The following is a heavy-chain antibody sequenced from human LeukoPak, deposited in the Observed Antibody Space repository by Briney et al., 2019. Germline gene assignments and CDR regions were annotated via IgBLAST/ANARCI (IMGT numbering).Heavy chain of an antibody. CDR3: ARELRGYSNYADY. Sequence: SETLSLTCTVSGGSVSRGSYYWSWIRQPPGKGLEWIGYIYYSGSTNYNPSLKSRVTISVDTSKNQFSLKLSSVTAADTAVYYCARELRGYSNYADYWGQGTLVTVSS. V-gene: IGHV4-61*01. J-gene: IGHJ4*02. CDR1: GGSVSRGSYY. D-gene: IGHD4-11*01. CDR2: IYYSGST.